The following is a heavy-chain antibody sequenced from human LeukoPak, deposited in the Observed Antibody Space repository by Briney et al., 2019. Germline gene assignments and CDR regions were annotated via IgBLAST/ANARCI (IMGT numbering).Heavy chain of an antibody. V-gene: IGHV3-48*01. J-gene: IGHJ4*02. Sequence: GGSLRLSCAASGFTLSSYSMNWVRQAPGKGLEWVSYISSSSSTIYYADSVKGRFTISRGNAKNSLYLQMNSLRGEDTAVYYCARGDVGYCSSTSCSGGYWGQGTLVTVSS. CDR3: ARGDVGYCSSTSCSGGY. CDR1: GFTLSSYS. CDR2: ISSSSSTI. D-gene: IGHD2-2*01.